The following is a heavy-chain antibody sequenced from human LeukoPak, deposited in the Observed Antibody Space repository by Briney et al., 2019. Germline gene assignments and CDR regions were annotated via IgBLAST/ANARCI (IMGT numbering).Heavy chain of an antibody. V-gene: IGHV4-59*01. J-gene: IGHJ6*03. Sequence: SETLSLTCTVSGGSISSYYWSWIRQPPGKGLEWIGYIYYSGSTNYNPSLKSRVTISVDTSKNQFSLKLSSVTAADTAVYYCARDGDYESYYFYYMDVWGKGTTVTVSS. CDR1: GGSISSYY. D-gene: IGHD4-17*01. CDR3: ARDGDYESYYFYYMDV. CDR2: IYYSGST.